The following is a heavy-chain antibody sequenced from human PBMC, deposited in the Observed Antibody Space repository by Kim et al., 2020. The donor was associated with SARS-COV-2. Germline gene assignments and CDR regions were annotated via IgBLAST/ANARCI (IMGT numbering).Heavy chain of an antibody. D-gene: IGHD4-17*01. J-gene: IGHJ4*02. CDR2: ISYDGSNK. V-gene: IGHV3-33*05. Sequence: GGSLRLSCAASGFTFSSYGMHWVRQAPGKGLEWMAVISYDGSNKNYADSVKGRFTISRDNSKNTLYLQMNSLRAEDTAVYYCARDELSDYVSSLDYWGQGTLVTVSS. CDR3: ARDELSDYVSSLDY. CDR1: GFTFSSYG.